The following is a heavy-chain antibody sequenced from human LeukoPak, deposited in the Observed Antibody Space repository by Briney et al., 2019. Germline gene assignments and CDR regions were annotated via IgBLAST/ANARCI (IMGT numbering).Heavy chain of an antibody. V-gene: IGHV4-34*12. CDR2: IIDTGST. CDR1: GGSFSGYY. J-gene: IGHJ4*02. CDR3: ARDYYDSSGYYYMLDY. Sequence: SETLSLTCAVYGGSFSGYYWTWIRQPPGKGLEWIGEIIDTGSTKYNSSLKSRVTISVDTSKNQFSLKLSSVTAADTAVYYCARDYYDSSGYYYMLDYWGQGTLVTVSS. D-gene: IGHD3-22*01.